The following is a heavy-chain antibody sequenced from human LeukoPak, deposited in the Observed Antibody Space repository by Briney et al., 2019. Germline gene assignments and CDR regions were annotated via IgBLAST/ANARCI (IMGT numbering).Heavy chain of an antibody. J-gene: IGHJ5*02. CDR1: GYTFTSYD. D-gene: IGHD5-18*01. Sequence: GASVKVSCKASGYTFTSYDINWVRQATGQGLEWMGWMNPNSGNTGYAQKFQGRVTMTRNTSISTAYMELSSLRSEDTAVYYCARTPRGHSYEDWFDPWGQGTLVTVSS. CDR3: ARTPRGHSYEDWFDP. CDR2: MNPNSGNT. V-gene: IGHV1-8*01.